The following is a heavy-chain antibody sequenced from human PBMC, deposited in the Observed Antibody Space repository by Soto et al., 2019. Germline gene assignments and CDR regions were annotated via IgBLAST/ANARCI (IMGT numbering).Heavy chain of an antibody. D-gene: IGHD2-2*01. V-gene: IGHV3-30*04. J-gene: IGHJ5*02. CDR1: GFTFTTFA. CDR2: ISANGYNQ. CDR3: AKDLTLSPNVYCSSTSCQPSLHNWFDP. Sequence: AGGSLRLCCAASGFTFTTFAIHWVRQAPGKGLEWVAAISANGYNQFYGHSVKGRFIISRDNSWNTVNLQMNSVRVEDTALYYCAKDLTLSPNVYCSSTSCQPSLHNWFDPWGQGTLVTVSS.